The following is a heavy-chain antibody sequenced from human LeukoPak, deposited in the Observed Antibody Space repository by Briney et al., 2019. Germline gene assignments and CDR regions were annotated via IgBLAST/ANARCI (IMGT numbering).Heavy chain of an antibody. CDR1: GGSFSGYS. CDR3: ASASITRYYFYY. V-gene: IGHV4-34*01. Sequence: PSETRSLTCAVYGGSFSGYSWSWIRQPPGKGLEWIGEINHSGSTNYNPSLKGRVTISVDTSKNQFSLKLSSVTAADTAVYYCASASITRYYFYYWGQGTLVTVSS. J-gene: IGHJ4*02. D-gene: IGHD4-11*01. CDR2: INHSGST.